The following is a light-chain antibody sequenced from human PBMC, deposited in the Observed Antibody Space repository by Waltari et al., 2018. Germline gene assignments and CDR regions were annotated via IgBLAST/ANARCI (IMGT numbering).Light chain of an antibody. J-gene: IGKJ2*03. CDR2: KAS. Sequence: EIQMTQSPSSLSASVGDTVTITCRASQTISGWLAWYQQKPGKAPKVLIYKASNLQSGVPSRFSGTGSGTDFTLTISSLQPEDFSSYYCLQYSTTPYSFGQGTKVEIK. V-gene: IGKV1-12*01. CDR1: QTISGW. CDR3: LQYSTTPYS.